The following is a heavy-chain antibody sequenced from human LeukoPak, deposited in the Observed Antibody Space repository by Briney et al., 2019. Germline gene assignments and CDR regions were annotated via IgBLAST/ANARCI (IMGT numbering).Heavy chain of an antibody. CDR2: ISGSGGST. D-gene: IGHD2-2*01. J-gene: IGHJ5*02. V-gene: IGHV3-23*01. Sequence: GGSLRLSCAASGFTFSSYAMSWVRQAPGKGLEWVSAISGSGGSTYYADSVKGRFTISRDNSKNTLYLQMNSLRAEDTAVYYCAKGRRPTRYCSSTSCSVDWFDPWGQGTLVTVSS. CDR1: GFTFSSYA. CDR3: AKGRRPTRYCSSTSCSVDWFDP.